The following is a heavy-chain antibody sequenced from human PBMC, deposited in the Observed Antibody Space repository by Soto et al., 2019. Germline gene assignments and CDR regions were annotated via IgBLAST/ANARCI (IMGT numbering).Heavy chain of an antibody. CDR2: ISSSGSKT. V-gene: IGHV3-48*03. Sequence: PGGSLRLSCTASGFTFRNFEMNWIRQVPGKGLEWISYISSSGSKTFYADSVKGRFIVSRDNTNDALFLEMNSLRDEDTGVYYCARDSIAAPNWFDPWGQGTLVTAPQ. CDR3: ARDSIAAPNWFDP. D-gene: IGHD2-2*01. J-gene: IGHJ5*02. CDR1: GFTFRNFE.